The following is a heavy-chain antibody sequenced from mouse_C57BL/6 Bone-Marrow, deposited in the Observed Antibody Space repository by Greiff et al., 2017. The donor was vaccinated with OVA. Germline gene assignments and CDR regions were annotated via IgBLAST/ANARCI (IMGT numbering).Heavy chain of an antibody. Sequence: SGAELARPGASVKLFRQASCYPLTSYRISRVKQRTGPGLEWIGENYPRSGSTYYNEKFKRKATLTADKSSSTAYMQLRSLTSEDSAVYFCASGAAWFAYWGQGTLVTVSA. V-gene: IGHV1-81*01. CDR2: NYPRSGST. J-gene: IGHJ3*01. CDR1: CYPLTSYR. CDR3: ASGAAWFAY.